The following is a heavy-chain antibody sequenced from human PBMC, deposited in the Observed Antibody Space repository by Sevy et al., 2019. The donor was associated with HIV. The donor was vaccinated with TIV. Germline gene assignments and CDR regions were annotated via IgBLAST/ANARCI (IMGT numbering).Heavy chain of an antibody. V-gene: IGHV3-7*01. J-gene: IGHJ4*02. CDR1: GFTTGFTFSDYW. Sequence: GGSLRLSCAASGFTTGFTFSDYWMARVRQAPGKGLEWVANIKEDGTEIYYLDSLKGRFTISRDNAKNLLYLQMNSLRAEDTAVYYCARGGYYGYSGLDYWGQGTLVTVSS. CDR3: ARGGYYGYSGLDY. D-gene: IGHD3-10*01. CDR2: IKEDGTEI.